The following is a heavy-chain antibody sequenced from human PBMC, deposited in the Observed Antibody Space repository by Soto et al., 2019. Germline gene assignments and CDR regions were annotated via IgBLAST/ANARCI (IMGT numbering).Heavy chain of an antibody. J-gene: IGHJ6*02. V-gene: IGHV4-30-4*08. D-gene: IGHD3-22*01. CDR1: GGSVSSGSYY. CDR2: IYYSGGT. Sequence: SETLSLTCTVSGGSVSSGSYYWSWIRQPPGKGLEWIGYIYYSGGTYYNPSLKSRVTISVDTSKNQFSLKLSSVTAADTAVYYCARDWAMIVGDYYGMDVWGQGTTVTVSS. CDR3: ARDWAMIVGDYYGMDV.